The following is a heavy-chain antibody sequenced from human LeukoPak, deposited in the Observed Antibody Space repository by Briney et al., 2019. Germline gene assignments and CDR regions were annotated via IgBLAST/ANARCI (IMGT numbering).Heavy chain of an antibody. Sequence: PSETLSLTCTVSGGSISSYYWSWIRQPPGKGLELIGYIYYSGSTNYNPSPKSRVTISVDTSKNQFSLKLSSVTAADTAVYYCARVNYQPDFYYYYYMDVWGKGTTVTVSS. CDR1: GGSISSYY. CDR2: IYYSGST. D-gene: IGHD2-2*01. CDR3: ARVNYQPDFYYYYYMDV. J-gene: IGHJ6*03. V-gene: IGHV4-59*01.